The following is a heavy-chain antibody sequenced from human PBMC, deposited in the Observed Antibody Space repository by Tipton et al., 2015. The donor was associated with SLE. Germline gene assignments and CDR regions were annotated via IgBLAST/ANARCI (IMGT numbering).Heavy chain of an antibody. J-gene: IGHJ4*02. CDR3: AREDSSSPREYYFDY. CDR1: GGSISSHY. D-gene: IGHD6-6*01. Sequence: TLSLTCTVSGGSISSHYWSWIRQPPGKGLEWIGYIYYSGSTNYSPSLKSRVTISVDTSKNQFSLKLSSVTAADTAVYYCAREDSSSPREYYFDYWGQGTLVTVSS. V-gene: IGHV4-59*11. CDR2: IYYSGST.